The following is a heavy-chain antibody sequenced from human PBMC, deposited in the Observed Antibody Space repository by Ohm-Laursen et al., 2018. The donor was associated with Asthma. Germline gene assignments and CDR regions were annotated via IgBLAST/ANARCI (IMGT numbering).Heavy chain of an antibody. V-gene: IGHV1-69*13. Sequence: SVKVSCKASGGTFSSYAISWVRQAPGQGLEWMGGIIPIFGTANYAQKFQGRVTITADESTSTAYMELSSLRSEDTAVYYCAREPLAVAGTNYFDYWGQGTLVTVSS. CDR2: IIPIFGTA. D-gene: IGHD6-19*01. CDR1: GGTFSSYA. CDR3: AREPLAVAGTNYFDY. J-gene: IGHJ4*02.